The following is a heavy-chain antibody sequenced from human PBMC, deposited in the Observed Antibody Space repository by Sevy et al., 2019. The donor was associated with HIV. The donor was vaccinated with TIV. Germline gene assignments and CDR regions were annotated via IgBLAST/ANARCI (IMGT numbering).Heavy chain of an antibody. J-gene: IGHJ5*02. CDR3: ARAITIFGLTIMLDP. CDR1: GDSVSSSSVA. CDR2: TYYRSKWYN. Sequence: SQTLSLTCTISGDSVSSSSVAWNWIRQSPSRGLEWLGRTYYRSKWYNDYALSVKNRIIISPDTSKNQLSRQLNSVTPEDTAVYYCARAITIFGLTIMLDPWGLGTLVTVSS. D-gene: IGHD3-3*01. V-gene: IGHV6-1*01.